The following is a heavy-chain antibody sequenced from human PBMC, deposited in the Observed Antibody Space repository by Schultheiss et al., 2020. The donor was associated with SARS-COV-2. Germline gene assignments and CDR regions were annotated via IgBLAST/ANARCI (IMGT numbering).Heavy chain of an antibody. V-gene: IGHV5-51*01. D-gene: IGHD2-2*01. CDR2: IYPGDSDT. J-gene: IGHJ6*02. Sequence: GESLKISCKGSGYSFSSYWIGWVRQMPGKGLEWMGIIYPGDSDTRYSPSFQGLVTISADKSINTAFLQWSSLRASDTAMYYCARTLRLDIVVVPAVDGMDVWGQGTTVTVSS. CDR3: ARTLRLDIVVVPAVDGMDV. CDR1: GYSFSSYW.